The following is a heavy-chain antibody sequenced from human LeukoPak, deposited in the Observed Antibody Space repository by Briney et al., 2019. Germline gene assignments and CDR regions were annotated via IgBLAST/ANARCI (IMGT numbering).Heavy chain of an antibody. D-gene: IGHD3-9*01. V-gene: IGHV3-48*04. CDR2: ISSSGSTI. CDR3: ARGALRYSRGAFDI. Sequence: GGSLRLSCAASGFTFSSTWMSWVRQAPGKGLEWVSYISSSGSTIYYADSVKGRFTISRDNAKNSLYLQMNSLRAEDTAVYYCARGALRYSRGAFDIWGQGTMVTVSS. J-gene: IGHJ3*02. CDR1: GFTFSSTW.